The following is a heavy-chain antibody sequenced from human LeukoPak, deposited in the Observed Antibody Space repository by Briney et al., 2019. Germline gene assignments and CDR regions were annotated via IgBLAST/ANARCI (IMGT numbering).Heavy chain of an antibody. CDR1: GFTFSSYS. CDR3: AKDRDSDYGDYFGFFDY. CDR2: IWYDGSNK. V-gene: IGHV3-33*06. J-gene: IGHJ4*02. Sequence: GGSLRLSCAASGFTFSSYSMNWVRQAPGKGLEWGAVIWYDGSNKYYADSVKGRFTISRDNSKNTLYLQMNSLRAEDTAVYYCAKDRDSDYGDYFGFFDYWGQGTLVTVSS. D-gene: IGHD4-17*01.